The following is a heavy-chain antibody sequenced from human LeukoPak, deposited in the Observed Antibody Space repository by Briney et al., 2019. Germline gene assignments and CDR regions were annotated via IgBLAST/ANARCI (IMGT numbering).Heavy chain of an antibody. J-gene: IGHJ4*02. CDR3: AKDKGSGWPNFDY. D-gene: IGHD6-19*01. CDR1: GFTFSSYG. Sequence: PGGSLRLSCAASGFTFSSYGMHWVRQAPGKGLEWVAFIRYDGSNKYYADSVKGRFTISRDNSKNTLYLQMNSLRAEDTAVYYCAKDKGSGWPNFDYWGQGTLVTVSS. CDR2: IRYDGSNK. V-gene: IGHV3-30*02.